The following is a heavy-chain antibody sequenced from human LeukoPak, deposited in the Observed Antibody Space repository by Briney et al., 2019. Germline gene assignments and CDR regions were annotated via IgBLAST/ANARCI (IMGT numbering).Heavy chain of an antibody. J-gene: IGHJ2*01. Sequence: GGSLRLSCAASGFTFSSYAMHWVRQAPGKGLEWVAVISYDGSNKYYADSVKGRFTISRDNSKNTLYLQMNSLRAEDTAVYYCAGGQGWHFDLWGRGTLITVSS. CDR2: ISYDGSNK. CDR1: GFTFSSYA. D-gene: IGHD2-15*01. CDR3: AGGQGWHFDL. V-gene: IGHV3-30-3*01.